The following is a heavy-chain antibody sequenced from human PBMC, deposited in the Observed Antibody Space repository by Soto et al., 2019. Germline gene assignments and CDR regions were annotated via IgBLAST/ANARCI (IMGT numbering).Heavy chain of an antibody. J-gene: IGHJ4*02. CDR2: IYHSGRT. CDR3: ARDVEHYYDSRPAGHFDY. V-gene: IGHV4-4*02. CDR1: CVSISSGHW. Sequence: SETLSLTCAVYCVSISSGHWWSWVRQPPGKGLDWIGEIYHSGRTNYNPSLKSRVTISVDKSKNQFSLKLTSVTAADTAVYYCARDVEHYYDSRPAGHFDYWGQGILVTVSS. D-gene: IGHD3-22*01.